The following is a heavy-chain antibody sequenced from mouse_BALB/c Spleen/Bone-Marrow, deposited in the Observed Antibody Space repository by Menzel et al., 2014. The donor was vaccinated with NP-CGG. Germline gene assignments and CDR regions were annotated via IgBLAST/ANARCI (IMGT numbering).Heavy chain of an antibody. J-gene: IGHJ2*01. Sequence: KQSGSELVRPGASVKLSCKASGYTFTSYWMHWVKQRPGQGLEWIGNIYPGSGSTNYDEKFKSKATLTVDTSSSTAYIQLSSLTSEDAAVYYCTNHYFDYWGQSTTLTVSS. CDR3: TNHYFDY. CDR2: IYPGSGST. CDR1: GYTFTSYW. V-gene: IGHV1S22*01.